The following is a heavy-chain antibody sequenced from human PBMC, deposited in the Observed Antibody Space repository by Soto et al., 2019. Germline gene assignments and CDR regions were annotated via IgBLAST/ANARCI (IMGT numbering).Heavy chain of an antibody. V-gene: IGHV1-46*01. J-gene: IGHJ4*02. Sequence: GASVKVSCKASGYTFTSYYMHWVRQAPGQGLEWMGIINPSGGSTSYAQKFQGRATMTRDTSTSTVYMELSSLRSEDTAVYYCARERIVVVPAALPGYDYWGQGTLVTVSS. CDR2: INPSGGST. CDR3: ARERIVVVPAALPGYDY. D-gene: IGHD2-2*02. CDR1: GYTFTSYY.